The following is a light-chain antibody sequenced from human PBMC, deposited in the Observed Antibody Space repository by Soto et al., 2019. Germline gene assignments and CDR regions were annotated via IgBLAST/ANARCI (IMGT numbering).Light chain of an antibody. CDR3: QQYNSLYT. CDR2: KAS. Sequence: DIQMTQSPSTLSASVGDRVTITCRASESISSWLAWYQQKPGKDPTRLIYKASSIQSGVTSKFISSGSGTEFTITTSSLLPDDVAANYCQQYNSLYTFGQGTKLEIK. CDR1: ESISSW. V-gene: IGKV1-5*03. J-gene: IGKJ2*01.